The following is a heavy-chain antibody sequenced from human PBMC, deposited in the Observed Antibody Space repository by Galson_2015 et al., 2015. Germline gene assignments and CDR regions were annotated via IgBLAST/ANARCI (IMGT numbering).Heavy chain of an antibody. CDR3: ARQNYYYMDV. Sequence: IIYPGDSDTRYSPSFQGQVTISADKSISTAYLQWSSLEASDTAMCYCARQNYYYMDVWGKGTTVTVSS. J-gene: IGHJ6*03. CDR2: IYPGDSDT. V-gene: IGHV5-51*01.